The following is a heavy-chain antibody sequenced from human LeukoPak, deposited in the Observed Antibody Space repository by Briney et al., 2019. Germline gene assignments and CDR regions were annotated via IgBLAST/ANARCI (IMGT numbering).Heavy chain of an antibody. V-gene: IGHV4-59*01. D-gene: IGHD1-1*01. J-gene: IGHJ4*02. CDR1: GGSISSYY. CDR2: IYYSAST. CDR3: ARGERGYYFDY. Sequence: SETLSLTCTVPGGSISSYYWSWIRQPPGKGLEWIGYIYYSASTNYNPSLKSRVTISVDTSKNQFSLKLSSVTAADTAVYYCARGERGYYFDYWGQGTLVTVSS.